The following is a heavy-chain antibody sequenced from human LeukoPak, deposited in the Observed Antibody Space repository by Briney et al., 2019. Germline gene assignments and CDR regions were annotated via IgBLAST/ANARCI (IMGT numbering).Heavy chain of an antibody. Sequence: GGSLRLSCTTSGFTFSDYAMSWVRQAPGKGLEWVAFIRSKTYAGTTEYAASVRGRFTFSRDDSKSIAYLQMNSLKTEDTAVYYCTRVADYYDSSGYYMWGQGTLVTVSS. CDR1: GFTFSDYA. CDR2: IRSKTYAGTT. D-gene: IGHD3-22*01. CDR3: TRVADYYDSSGYYM. V-gene: IGHV3-49*04. J-gene: IGHJ4*02.